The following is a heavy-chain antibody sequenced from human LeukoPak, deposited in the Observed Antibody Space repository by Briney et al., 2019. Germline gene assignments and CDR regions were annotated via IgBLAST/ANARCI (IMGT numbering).Heavy chain of an antibody. V-gene: IGHV3-33*01. J-gene: IGHJ1*01. CDR2: AYGDGSSR. CDR1: GSPSSCYV. Sequence: GSSLRLSWASAGSPSSCYVMHWGRQPPGKGLELVAVAYGDGSSRYYPDSVKGRFSISKDIYKNKLSVQMNSLRAEDTVVYSCATGGNFYYSHWGQGTLVTVSS. CDR3: ATGGNFYYSH. D-gene: IGHD4-11*01.